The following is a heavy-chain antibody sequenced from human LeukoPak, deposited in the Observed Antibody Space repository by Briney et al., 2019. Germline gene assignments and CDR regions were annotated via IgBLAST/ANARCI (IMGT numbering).Heavy chain of an antibody. V-gene: IGHV1-18*01. Sequence: GASVKVSCKASGYTFTNYGISWGRQAPGQGLEWMGWISAYNGNTNSAQKLQGRVNMTTDKSTSTAYMELRSLTSDDTAVYYCARDATRSGQWELLGYWGQGTLVTVSS. J-gene: IGHJ4*02. D-gene: IGHD1-26*01. CDR3: ARDATRSGQWELLGY. CDR2: ISAYNGNT. CDR1: GYTFTNYG.